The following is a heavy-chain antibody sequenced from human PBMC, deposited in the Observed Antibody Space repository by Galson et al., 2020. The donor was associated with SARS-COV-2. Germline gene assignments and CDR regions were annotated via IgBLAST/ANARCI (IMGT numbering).Heavy chain of an antibody. D-gene: IGHD2-2*02. V-gene: IGHV1-69*06. CDR3: ARDHCRGSTSCYNYYYGMDV. CDR2: IIPIFGTA. Sequence: SVKVSCKASGGTFSSYAISWVRQAPGQGLEWMGGIIPIFGTANYAQKFQGRVTITADKSTSTAYMELSSLRSEDTAVYYCARDHCRGSTSCYNYYYGMDVWGQGTTVTVSS. J-gene: IGHJ6*02. CDR1: GGTFSSYA.